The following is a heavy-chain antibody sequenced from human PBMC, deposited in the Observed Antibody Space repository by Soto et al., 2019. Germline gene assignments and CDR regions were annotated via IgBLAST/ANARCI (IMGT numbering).Heavy chain of an antibody. CDR1: GYTFSRYA. V-gene: IGHV1-3*01. J-gene: IGHJ4*02. CDR3: ARKDALWDSSELDY. CDR2: INAGNGNT. D-gene: IGHD3-22*01. Sequence: QVHLAQSGPEAKKPGASVKLSCQASGYTFSRYAMHWVRQTPGQSLEWMGWINAGNGNTKYSQKFQGRVILTWDTSASTASMELRSLTSEDTAIYYCARKDALWDSSELDYWGQGTLVTVSS.